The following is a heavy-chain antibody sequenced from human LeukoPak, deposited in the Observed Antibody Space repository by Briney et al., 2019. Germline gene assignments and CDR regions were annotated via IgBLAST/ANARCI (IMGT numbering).Heavy chain of an antibody. V-gene: IGHV3-30*04. CDR2: ISYDGSNK. CDR1: GFTFSSHA. CDR3: ARVSLGLDY. J-gene: IGHJ4*02. Sequence: GGSLRLSCAASGFTFSSHAMHWVRQAPGKGLEWVAVISYDGSNKYYADSVKGRFTISRDNSKNTLYLQMNSLRAEDTAVYYCARVSLGLDYWGQGTLVTVSS.